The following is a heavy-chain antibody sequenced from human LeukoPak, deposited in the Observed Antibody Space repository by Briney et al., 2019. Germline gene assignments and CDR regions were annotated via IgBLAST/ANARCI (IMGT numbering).Heavy chain of an antibody. CDR3: ARGFLPGDYFDY. V-gene: IGHV4-39*01. CDR1: GGSISSSSYY. Sequence: PSETLFLTCTVSGGSISSSSYYWGWIRQPPGKGLEWIGSIYYSGSTYYNPSLKSRVTISVDTSKNQFSLKLSSVTAADTAVYYCARGFLPGDYFDYWGQGTLVTVSS. CDR2: IYYSGST. D-gene: IGHD7-27*01. J-gene: IGHJ4*02.